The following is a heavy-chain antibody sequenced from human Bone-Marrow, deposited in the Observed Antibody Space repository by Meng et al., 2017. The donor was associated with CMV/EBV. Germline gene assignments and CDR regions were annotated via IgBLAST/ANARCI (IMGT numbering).Heavy chain of an antibody. CDR1: GFTFDDYA. V-gene: IGHV3-9*01. D-gene: IGHD4-17*01. CDR2: ISWNSGSI. CDR3: ASILTSGTTVTPFDI. Sequence: SLKISCAASGFTFDDYAMHWVRQAPGKGLEWVSGISWNSGSIGYADSVKGRFTISRDNAKNSLYLQMNSLRAEDTALYYCASILTSGTTVTPFDIWGQWKMVTVSS. J-gene: IGHJ3*02.